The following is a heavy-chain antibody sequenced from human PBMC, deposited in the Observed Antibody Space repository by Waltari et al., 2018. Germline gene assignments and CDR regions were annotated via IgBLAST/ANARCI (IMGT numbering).Heavy chain of an antibody. CDR3: ARSQRHSFEI. J-gene: IGHJ3*02. CDR1: GFPCSIYW. CDR2: IKEDGTET. D-gene: IGHD3-3*02. Sequence: EVQLVESGGGLVQPGGSLRLSCAASGFPCSIYWLTWVRQAPGGGLEWVANIKEDGTETYYVDSVKGRFTSSKDNAENSLYLQMNSLRVEDTAIYYCARSQRHSFEICGQGTMVTVSS. V-gene: IGHV3-7*03.